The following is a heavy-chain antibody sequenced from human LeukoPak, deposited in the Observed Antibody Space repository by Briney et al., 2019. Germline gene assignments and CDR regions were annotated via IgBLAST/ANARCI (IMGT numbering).Heavy chain of an antibody. CDR1: GYTFTTYG. J-gene: IGHJ4*02. V-gene: IGHV1-18*04. D-gene: IGHD3-10*01. Sequence: GASVKVSCKTSGYTFTTYGISWVRQAPGQGLEWMGWISGSNGNTKYAQKVQGRVTMTTDTSTTTAYMEVRSLRSDATAVYYCARDRDRMVQGVTALFDYWGQGTLVTVSS. CDR2: ISGSNGNT. CDR3: ARDRDRMVQGVTALFDY.